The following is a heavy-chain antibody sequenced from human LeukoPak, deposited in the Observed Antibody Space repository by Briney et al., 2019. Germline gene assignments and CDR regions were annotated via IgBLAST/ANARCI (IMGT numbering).Heavy chain of an antibody. CDR3: ARDRARLGELSLDY. CDR2: INHSGST. D-gene: IGHD3-16*02. CDR1: GGSFSGYY. Sequence: SETLSLTCAVYGGSFSGYYWSWIRQPPGKGLEWIGEINHSGSTNYNPSLKSRVSISVDTSKNRFSLKLSSVTAADTAVYYCARDRARLGELSLDYWGQGTLVTVSS. J-gene: IGHJ4*02. V-gene: IGHV4-34*01.